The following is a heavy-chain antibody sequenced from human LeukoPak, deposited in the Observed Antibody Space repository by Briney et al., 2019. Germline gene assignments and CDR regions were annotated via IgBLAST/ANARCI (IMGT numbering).Heavy chain of an antibody. V-gene: IGHV3-7*03. J-gene: IGHJ4*02. CDR3: ATTGYSSRNY. CDR1: GFPFGSFW. CDR2: INQGGVEK. D-gene: IGHD6-13*01. Sequence: GGSLRLTCEASGFPFGSFWMSWVRQAPGKGLEWVANINQGGVEKAYVDSVKGRFTIARDDAKEALYLQMNSLRAEDTAVYYCATTGYSSRNYWGQGTLVTVSS.